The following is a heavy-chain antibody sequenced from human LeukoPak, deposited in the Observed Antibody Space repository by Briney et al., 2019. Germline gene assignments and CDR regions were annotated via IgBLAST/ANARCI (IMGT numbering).Heavy chain of an antibody. CDR2: LSAYNGNT. CDR3: ARVGYSNYGPSFDY. CDR1: GYTFTSYG. Sequence: GASVKVSCKASGYTFTSYGISWVRQAPGQGFEWMGWLSAYNGNTNYAQKLQGRVTMTTDTSTSTAYMELRSLRSDDTAVYYCARVGYSNYGPSFDYWGQGTLVTVSS. J-gene: IGHJ4*02. V-gene: IGHV1-18*01. D-gene: IGHD4-11*01.